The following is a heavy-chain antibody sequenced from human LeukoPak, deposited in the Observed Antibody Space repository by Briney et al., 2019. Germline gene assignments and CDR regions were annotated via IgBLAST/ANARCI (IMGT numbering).Heavy chain of an antibody. CDR2: IYTCGGT. CDR3: ARGGGDYGDLANDY. V-gene: IGHV4-4*07. Sequence: SETLSLTWTVSGGSISGFYWSWIRQPAGRGLEWIRRIYTCGGTNYNPSLKSRVTMSVDTSKNQFSLRLSSVTAADTAVYYCARGGGDYGDLANDYWGQGTLVTVSS. D-gene: IGHD4-17*01. J-gene: IGHJ4*02. CDR1: GGSISGFY.